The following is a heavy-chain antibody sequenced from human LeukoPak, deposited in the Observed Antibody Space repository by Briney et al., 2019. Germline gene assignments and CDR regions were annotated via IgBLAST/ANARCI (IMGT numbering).Heavy chain of an antibody. Sequence: ASVKVSCKASGYTFTGYYMHWVRQAPGQGLEWMGWMNPNSGNTGYAQKFQGRVTMTRNTSISTAYMELSSLRSEDTAVYYCARDGYSSGEIDYWGQGTLVTVSS. D-gene: IGHD6-19*01. CDR1: GYTFTGYY. J-gene: IGHJ4*02. CDR3: ARDGYSSGEIDY. CDR2: MNPNSGNT. V-gene: IGHV1-8*02.